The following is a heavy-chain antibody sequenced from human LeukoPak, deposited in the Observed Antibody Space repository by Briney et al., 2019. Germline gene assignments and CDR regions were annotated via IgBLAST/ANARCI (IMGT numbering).Heavy chain of an antibody. V-gene: IGHV1-18*01. CDR2: ISAYNGNT. CDR3: ARDYSYDSSGYYSTGNDAFDI. D-gene: IGHD3-22*01. Sequence: GASVKVSCKASGYTFTSYGISWVRQAPGQGLEWMGWISAYNGNTNYAQKLQGRVTMTTDTSTSTAYMELRSLRSDDTAVYYCARDYSYDSSGYYSTGNDAFDIWGQGTMVTVSS. CDR1: GYTFTSYG. J-gene: IGHJ3*02.